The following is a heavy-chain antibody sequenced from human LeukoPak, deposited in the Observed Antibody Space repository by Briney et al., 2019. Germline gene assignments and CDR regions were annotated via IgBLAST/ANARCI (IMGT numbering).Heavy chain of an antibody. D-gene: IGHD2-2*01. CDR1: GYTFTGYY. CDR3: ARACSSTSCYGFDAFDI. Sequence: GASVKVSCKASGYTFTGYYMHWVRQAPGQGLERMGWINPNSGGTNYAQKFQGRVTMTRDTSISTAYMELSRLRSDDTAVYYCARACSSTSCYGFDAFDIWGQGTMVTVSS. J-gene: IGHJ3*02. V-gene: IGHV1-2*02. CDR2: INPNSGGT.